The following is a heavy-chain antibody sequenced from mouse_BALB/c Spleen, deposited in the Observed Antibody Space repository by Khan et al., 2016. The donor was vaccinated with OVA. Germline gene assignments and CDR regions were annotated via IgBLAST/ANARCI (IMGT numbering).Heavy chain of an antibody. CDR2: ILAGGSK. CDR3: AKDTPYYAMDY. V-gene: IGHV2-6-5*01. J-gene: IGHJ4*01. Sequence: QVQLKESGPGLVAPSQSLSITCTVSGFSLTDYAVSWIRQPPGKGLEWLGVILAGGSKFYNLALKSILSISKDNSKSQVFLKMNSLQTDDTAMYYCAKDTPYYAMDYWGQGTSVTVSS. CDR1: GFSLTDYA.